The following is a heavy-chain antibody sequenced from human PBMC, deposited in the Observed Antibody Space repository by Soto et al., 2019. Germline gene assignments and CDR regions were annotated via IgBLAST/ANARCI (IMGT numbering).Heavy chain of an antibody. D-gene: IGHD3-9*01. CDR3: ARELRYLDWPYFDY. CDR1: GYTFSSYG. V-gene: IGHV1-18*01. CDR2: ISAYNGNT. J-gene: IGHJ4*02. Sequence: QVQLVQSGAEVKKPGASVKVSCKASGYTFSSYGITWVRQAPGQGLEWVGWISAYNGNTNYAQKLQGRVTMTTDTSTSTAYMELRSLRSDDTAVYYCARELRYLDWPYFDYWGQGTLVTVSS.